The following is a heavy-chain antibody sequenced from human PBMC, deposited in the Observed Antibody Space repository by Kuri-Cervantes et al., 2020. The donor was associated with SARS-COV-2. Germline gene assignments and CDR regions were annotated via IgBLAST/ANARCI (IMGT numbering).Heavy chain of an antibody. D-gene: IGHD2-2*01. Sequence: GESLKISCAASGFTFSSYAMHWVRQAPGEGPEWVAVVSYDGSDNDYADSVKGRFSISRDNSKNTLYLQMSSLRIEDTAIYYCARDMGDIVLVRRDWFDPWGPGTLVTVSS. V-gene: IGHV3-30*04. CDR1: GFTFSSYA. CDR2: VSYDGSDN. J-gene: IGHJ5*02. CDR3: ARDMGDIVLVRRDWFDP.